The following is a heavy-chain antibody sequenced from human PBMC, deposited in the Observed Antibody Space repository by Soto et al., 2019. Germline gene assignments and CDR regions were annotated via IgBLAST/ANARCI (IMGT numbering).Heavy chain of an antibody. CDR1: GGCISSSDYY. J-gene: IGHJ6*03. V-gene: IGHV4-39*01. Sequence: QLQLQESGPGLVKPSETLSLTCTVSGGCISSSDYYLGWIRQPPGKGLEWIGAIYYSGTTYYSPSLQSRVTISVDTSKNQFSLKMRYVTAADTAVYFCARQAGAFGYYMDVWGKGPTVTVSS. D-gene: IGHD3-3*02. CDR2: IYYSGTT. CDR3: ARQAGAFGYYMDV.